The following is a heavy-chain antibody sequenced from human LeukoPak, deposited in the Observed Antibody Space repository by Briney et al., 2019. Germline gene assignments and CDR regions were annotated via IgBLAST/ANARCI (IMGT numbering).Heavy chain of an antibody. J-gene: IGHJ6*03. CDR3: AKDPFIVAAGTGYYYMDV. D-gene: IGHD6-13*01. Sequence: GGSLRLSCAASGFTFSSYAMSWVRQAPGKGLEWVSAISGSGGSTNYADSVKGRFTISRDNSKNTLYLQMNSLRAEDTAVYYCAKDPFIVAAGTGYYYMDVWGKGTTVTISS. CDR1: GFTFSSYA. V-gene: IGHV3-23*01. CDR2: ISGSGGST.